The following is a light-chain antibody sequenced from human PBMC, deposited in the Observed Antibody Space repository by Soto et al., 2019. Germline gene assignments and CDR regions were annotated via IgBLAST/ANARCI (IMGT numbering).Light chain of an antibody. J-gene: IGLJ3*02. V-gene: IGLV2-14*01. Sequence: QSALAQPASVSGSPGQSITISCTGTSSDVGRYDYVSWYQQYPGNAPKLIIYAVSNRPSGVSNRFSGSKSGNTASLTISGLQAEGEADYYCSSYTGSTTLEVFGGGTKVTVL. CDR3: SSYTGSTTLEV. CDR1: SSDVGRYDY. CDR2: AVS.